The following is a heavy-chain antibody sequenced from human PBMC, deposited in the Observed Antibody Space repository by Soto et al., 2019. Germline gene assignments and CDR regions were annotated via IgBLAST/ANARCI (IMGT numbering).Heavy chain of an antibody. CDR1: GFTFSNYA. CDR2: ISGSGDTS. D-gene: IGHD6-19*01. Sequence: GGSLRLSCAASGFTFSNYAISWVRQAPGKGLEWVSIISGSGDTSYYADSVKGRFTISRDNSRNTLYLQLNSLRAEDSAKYYCAKEGTSGLYYFDYWGPGTLVTVPQ. CDR3: AKEGTSGLYYFDY. J-gene: IGHJ4*02. V-gene: IGHV3-23*01.